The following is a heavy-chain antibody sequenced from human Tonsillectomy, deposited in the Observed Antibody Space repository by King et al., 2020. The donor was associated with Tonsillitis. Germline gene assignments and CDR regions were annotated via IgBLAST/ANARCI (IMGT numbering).Heavy chain of an antibody. CDR2: INNSGST. CDR3: ASDPRGSPRNTFDI. J-gene: IGHJ3*02. V-gene: IGHV4-34*01. Sequence: QVQLQQWGAGLLKPSETLSLTCAVYVGSFSGYYWSWIRQPPRKGLEWIAEINNSGSTNYNPSLKSRVTISVGPSKNQFSLKLNSMTAADTAVYYCASDPRGSPRNTFDIWGLGTMVTVSS. CDR1: VGSFSGYY. D-gene: IGHD5-12*01.